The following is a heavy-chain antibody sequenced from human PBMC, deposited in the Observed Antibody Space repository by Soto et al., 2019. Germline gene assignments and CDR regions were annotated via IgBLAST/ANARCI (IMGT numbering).Heavy chain of an antibody. CDR3: AREIIGGRNGLDV. Sequence: ASETLSLTCAVSGVSVSSGSYYWTWIRQPPGKRLEWIGYVYYSGSTNYNPSLKSRLSISLDTSMNHFSLNLGSVTAADTAVYYWAREIIGGRNGLDVWGPGTTVTVS. CDR2: VYYSGST. V-gene: IGHV4-61*03. J-gene: IGHJ6*02. CDR1: GVSVSSGSYY.